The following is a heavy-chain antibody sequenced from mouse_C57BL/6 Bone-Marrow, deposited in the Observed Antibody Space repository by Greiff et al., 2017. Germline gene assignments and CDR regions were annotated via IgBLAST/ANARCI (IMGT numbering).Heavy chain of an antibody. J-gene: IGHJ2*01. Sequence: EVQLVESGGGLVKPGGSLKLSCAASGFTFSDYGMHWVRQAPETGLEWVAYISSGSSTIYYAATVKGRFTISRDNAKNTLFLQMTSLRSEDTAMYYCASYYYGSSFDYWGQGTTLTVSS. CDR3: ASYYYGSSFDY. V-gene: IGHV5-17*01. CDR2: ISSGSSTI. D-gene: IGHD1-1*01. CDR1: GFTFSDYG.